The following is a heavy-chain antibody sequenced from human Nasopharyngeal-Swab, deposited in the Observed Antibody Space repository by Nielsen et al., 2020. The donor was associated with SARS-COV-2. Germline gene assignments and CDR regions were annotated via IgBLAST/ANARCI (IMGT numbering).Heavy chain of an antibody. CDR2: ISYDVDKT. D-gene: IGHD3-10*01. V-gene: IGHV3-30-3*01. J-gene: IGHJ6*02. CDR3: ARGASFGAVSDAMDV. Sequence: GESLKISCAASGFTFSSYAMSWVRQGPDKGLERVAVISYDVDKTFYADSVKGRFTVSRDNAKNTLYLQMVNLRVEDTAVYYCARGASFGAVSDAMDVWGQGTTVTVSS. CDR1: GFTFSSYA.